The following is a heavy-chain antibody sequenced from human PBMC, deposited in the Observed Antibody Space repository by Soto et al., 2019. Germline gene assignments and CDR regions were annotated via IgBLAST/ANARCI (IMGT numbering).Heavy chain of an antibody. V-gene: IGHV1-18*01. Sequence: GASVKVPCKASGYTFTSYGISWVRQAPGQGLEWMGWISAYNGNTNYAQKLQGRVTMTTDTSTSTAYMELRSLRSDDTAVYYCARDSAAGSAWYLGRFDYWTQGTLVTVSS. CDR1: GYTFTSYG. J-gene: IGHJ4*02. CDR3: ARDSAAGSAWYLGRFDY. D-gene: IGHD6-19*01. CDR2: ISAYNGNT.